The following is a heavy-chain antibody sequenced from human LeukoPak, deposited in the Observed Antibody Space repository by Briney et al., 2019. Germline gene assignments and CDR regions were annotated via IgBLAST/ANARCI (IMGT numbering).Heavy chain of an antibody. CDR2: ISSSSSYI. CDR3: ARHYALEGYYGMDV. D-gene: IGHD2-2*01. CDR1: GFTFSSYS. V-gene: IGHV3-21*01. J-gene: IGHJ6*02. Sequence: GGSLRLSCAASGFTFSSYSMNWVRQAPGKGLEWVSSISSSSSYIYYADSVKGRFTISRDNAKNSLYLQMNSLRAEDTAVYYCARHYALEGYYGMDVWGQGTTVTVSS.